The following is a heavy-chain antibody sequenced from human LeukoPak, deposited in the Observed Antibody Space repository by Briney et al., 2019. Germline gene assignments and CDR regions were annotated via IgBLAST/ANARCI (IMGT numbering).Heavy chain of an antibody. Sequence: GESLRLSCGASEFTFSRYAMSWVRQAPGKGLQWVSQIDGSGGAIYYADSVRGRFAISRDNSKNTLYLQMSRLGAEDTAVYYCAEAGIAAAGDIDYWGQGTLVTVSS. J-gene: IGHJ4*02. V-gene: IGHV3-23*01. D-gene: IGHD6-13*01. CDR2: IDGSGGAI. CDR1: EFTFSRYA. CDR3: AEAGIAAAGDIDY.